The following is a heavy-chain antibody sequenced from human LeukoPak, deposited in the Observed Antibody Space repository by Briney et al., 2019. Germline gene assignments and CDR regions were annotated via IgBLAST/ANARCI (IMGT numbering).Heavy chain of an antibody. Sequence: GGSLRLSCAASGFTVSSNYMSWVRQAPGQGLEWVSVIYSGGSTYYADSVKGRFTISRDNSKNTLYLQMNSLRAEDTAVYYCARDIGPTDYYDYVWGSDDYWGQGTLVTVSS. CDR3: ARDIGPTDYYDYVWGSDDY. CDR2: IYSGGST. D-gene: IGHD3-16*01. J-gene: IGHJ4*02. V-gene: IGHV3-66*01. CDR1: GFTVSSNY.